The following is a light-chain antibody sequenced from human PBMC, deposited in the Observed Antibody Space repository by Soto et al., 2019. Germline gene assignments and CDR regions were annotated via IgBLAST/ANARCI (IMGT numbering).Light chain of an antibody. CDR1: QSVSSSY. V-gene: IGKV3-20*01. CDR2: GAS. J-gene: IGKJ2*01. Sequence: EIVLTQSPGTLSLSPGERATLSCRASQSVSSSYLAWYQQKPGQAPRLLIYGASSRATGIPDRFSGSGSGTAFTLTISRLEPEDFAVYYFQQYGSSPYTFGQAPKLEIK. CDR3: QQYGSSPYT.